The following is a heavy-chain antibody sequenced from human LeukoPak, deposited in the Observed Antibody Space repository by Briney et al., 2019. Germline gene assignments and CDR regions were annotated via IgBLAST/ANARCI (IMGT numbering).Heavy chain of an antibody. CDR1: GGTFSSYA. J-gene: IGHJ2*01. Sequence: SVKVSCKAPGGTFSSYAISWVRQAPGRGLEWMRRIIPIFGTANYAQKFQGRVTITTDESTSTAYMELSSLRSEDTAVYYCARDPPSGVWGRGTLVTV. CDR2: IIPIFGTA. V-gene: IGHV1-69*05. CDR3: ARDPPSGV. D-gene: IGHD1-14*01.